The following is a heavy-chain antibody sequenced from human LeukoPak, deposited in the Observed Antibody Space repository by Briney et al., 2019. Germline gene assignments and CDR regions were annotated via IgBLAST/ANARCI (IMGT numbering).Heavy chain of an antibody. J-gene: IGHJ4*02. CDR1: GFTFSSYA. V-gene: IGHV3-23*01. CDR2: ISGSGGST. D-gene: IGHD3-22*01. Sequence: GGSLRLSCAASGFTFSSYAMSWVRQAPGKGLEWVSAISGSGGSTYYADSVKGRFTISRDNSKNTLYLQMNSLRAEDTAVYYCAREPHYYDSSGTDYWGQGTLVTVSS. CDR3: AREPHYYDSSGTDY.